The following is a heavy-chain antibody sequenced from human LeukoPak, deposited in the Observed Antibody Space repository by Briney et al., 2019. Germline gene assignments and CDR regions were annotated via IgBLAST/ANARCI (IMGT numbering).Heavy chain of an antibody. J-gene: IGHJ4*02. D-gene: IGHD3-22*01. CDR3: AREYYYDSSGYPGY. V-gene: IGHV3-20*04. Sequence: GGSLRLSCAASGFTFDDYGIGWVRHAPGRWLGWVFVINGNGGSTGYADSVKDRFTISRDNAKNSLYLQMNSLRAEDTALYYCAREYYYDSSGYPGYWGQGTLVTVSS. CDR2: INGNGGST. CDR1: GFTFDDYG.